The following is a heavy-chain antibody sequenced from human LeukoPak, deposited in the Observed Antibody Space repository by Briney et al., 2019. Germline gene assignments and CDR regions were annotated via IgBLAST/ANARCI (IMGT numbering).Heavy chain of an antibody. D-gene: IGHD3-10*01. CDR3: ARQWFGESGGY. CDR1: GYRFTSYW. CDR2: IYPGDSDT. Sequence: GGSLEISFKGSGYRFTSYWIGWVRQMPGKGLEWMGIIYPGDSDTRYSPSFQGQVTISADKSISTAYLQWSSLKASDTAMYYCARQWFGESGGYWGQGTLVTVSS. V-gene: IGHV5-51*01. J-gene: IGHJ4*02.